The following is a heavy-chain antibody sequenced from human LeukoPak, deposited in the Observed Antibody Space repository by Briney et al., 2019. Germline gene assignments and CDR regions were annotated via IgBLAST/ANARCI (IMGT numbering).Heavy chain of an antibody. J-gene: IGHJ4*02. CDR1: GFTFSGYG. CDR2: ISGRGGST. V-gene: IGHV3-23*01. D-gene: IGHD1-26*01. Sequence: GGPLRLSGAASGFTFSGYGMSWVRQAPGKGLEWVSSISGRGGSTYYADSVKSRFTISRDNSKNTLYLQMNSLRAEDTAVYYCARDQVGAPDYWGQGTLVTVSS. CDR3: ARDQVGAPDY.